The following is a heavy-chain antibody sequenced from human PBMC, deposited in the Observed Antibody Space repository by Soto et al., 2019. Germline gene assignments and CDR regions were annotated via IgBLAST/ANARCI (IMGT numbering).Heavy chain of an antibody. Sequence: GGSLRLSCAASGFTFSSYGMHWVRQAPGKGLEWVAVISYDGSNKYYADSVKGRFTISRDNSKNTLYLQMNSLRAEDTAVYYCAKGPSSWKYYFDYWGRGTLVTVSS. CDR1: GFTFSSYG. CDR3: AKGPSSWKYYFDY. CDR2: ISYDGSNK. J-gene: IGHJ4*02. D-gene: IGHD6-13*01. V-gene: IGHV3-30*18.